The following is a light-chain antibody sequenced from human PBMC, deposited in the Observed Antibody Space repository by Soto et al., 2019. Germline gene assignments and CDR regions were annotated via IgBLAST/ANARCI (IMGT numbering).Light chain of an antibody. CDR3: EAWDDSLNGPV. CDR1: TSDIGSNT. V-gene: IGLV1-44*01. Sequence: QSVLTQPPSASGTPGQTITISCSGSTSDIGSNTVNWYQQVPGTAPKLLIYANNQRPSGVPDRFSGSKSGTSASLAISGLQSEDEADYYCEAWDDSLNGPVFGGGTKVTVL. CDR2: ANN. J-gene: IGLJ3*02.